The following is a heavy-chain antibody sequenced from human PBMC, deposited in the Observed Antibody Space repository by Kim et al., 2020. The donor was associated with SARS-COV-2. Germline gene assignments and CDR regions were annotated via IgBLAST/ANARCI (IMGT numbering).Heavy chain of an antibody. D-gene: IGHD2-8*01. CDR3: ARGPLISFDY. CDR2: T. J-gene: IGHJ4*02. Sequence: TYYADSVKGRFTISRDNSKNTLYLPMNSLRVDDTAVYYCARGPLISFDYWGQGTLVTVSS. V-gene: IGHV3-23*01.